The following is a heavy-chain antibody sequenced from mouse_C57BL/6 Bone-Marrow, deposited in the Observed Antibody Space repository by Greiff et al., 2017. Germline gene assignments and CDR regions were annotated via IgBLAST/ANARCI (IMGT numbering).Heavy chain of an antibody. CDR3: GVYCSLWYFDF. Sequence: QVQLQQPGAELVRPGTSVKLSCKASGYTFTSYWMHWVKQRPGQGLEWIGVIDPSDSYTNYNQKFKGKATLTVDTSSSTAYMRLSRLTSEDSAVYYSGVYCSLWYFDFWGTGTTVTVSS. D-gene: IGHD1-1*01. CDR2: IDPSDSYT. J-gene: IGHJ1*03. CDR1: GYTFTSYW. V-gene: IGHV1-59*01.